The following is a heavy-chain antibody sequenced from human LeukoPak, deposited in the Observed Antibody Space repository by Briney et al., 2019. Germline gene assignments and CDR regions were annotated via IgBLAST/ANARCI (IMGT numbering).Heavy chain of an antibody. CDR2: IYYSGST. V-gene: IGHV4-59*01. CDR3: ARESYHYGSGTLRYGMDV. D-gene: IGHD3-10*01. Sequence: SETLSLTCTVSGGSISSYYWSWIRQPPGKGLEWIGYIYYSGSTNYNPSLKSRVTISVDTSKNQFSLKLSSVTAADTAVYYCARESYHYGSGTLRYGMDVWGQGTTVTVSS. CDR1: GGSISSYY. J-gene: IGHJ6*02.